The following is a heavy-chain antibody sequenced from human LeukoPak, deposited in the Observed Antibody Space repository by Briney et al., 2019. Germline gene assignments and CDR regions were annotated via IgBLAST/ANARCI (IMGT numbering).Heavy chain of an antibody. J-gene: IGHJ3*02. V-gene: IGHV3-74*01. Sequence: GGSLRLSCAASGFTFSSYAMHWVRQAPGKGLVWVSRIRGDGSGTTYADSVKGRFTISRDNAKNTVYLQMNSLRAEDTAVYYCTRDRLYAFEIWGQGTMVTVSS. CDR3: TRDRLYAFEI. CDR2: IRGDGSGT. CDR1: GFTFSSYA.